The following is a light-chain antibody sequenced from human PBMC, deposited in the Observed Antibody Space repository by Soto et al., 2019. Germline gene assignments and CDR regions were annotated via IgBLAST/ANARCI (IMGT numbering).Light chain of an antibody. Sequence: QSVLKQPPSVSAAPGQKVTISCSGSSSNIGNNYVSWYQQLPGTAPKLLIYDNNKRPSGIPDRFSGSKSGTSGTLDITGLQTGDEADYYCATWDHSLTGEVFGGGTKLTVL. CDR2: DNN. CDR1: SSNIGNNY. V-gene: IGLV1-51*01. J-gene: IGLJ2*01. CDR3: ATWDHSLTGEV.